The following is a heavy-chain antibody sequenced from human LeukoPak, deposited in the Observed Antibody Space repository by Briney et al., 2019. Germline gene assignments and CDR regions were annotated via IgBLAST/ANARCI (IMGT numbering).Heavy chain of an antibody. D-gene: IGHD6-19*01. CDR1: GGSLSSSY. CDR2: IYYSGST. J-gene: IGHJ5*02. V-gene: IGHV4-59*01. Sequence: SETLSLTCTVSGGSLSSSYWSWIRQPPGRGLEWIGYIYYSGSTNYNPSLKSRVTMSVDPSQNQFSLKVSSVTAADAAVYFCAREVAVAGNNWFGPWGQGILVTVSS. CDR3: AREVAVAGNNWFGP.